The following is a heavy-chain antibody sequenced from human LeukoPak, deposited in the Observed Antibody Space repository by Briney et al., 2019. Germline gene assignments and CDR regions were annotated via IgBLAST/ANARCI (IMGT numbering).Heavy chain of an antibody. J-gene: IGHJ5*02. D-gene: IGHD6-13*01. CDR3: ARDGRGHWDTRIWYLGNWFDP. Sequence: ASVKVSCKASGYTFTSYGISWVRQAPGQGLEWMGWIGAYNGNTNYAQKLQGRVTMTTDTSTSTAYMELRSLRSDDTAVYYCARDGRGHWDTRIWYLGNWFDPWGQGTLVTVSS. CDR2: IGAYNGNT. V-gene: IGHV1-18*01. CDR1: GYTFTSYG.